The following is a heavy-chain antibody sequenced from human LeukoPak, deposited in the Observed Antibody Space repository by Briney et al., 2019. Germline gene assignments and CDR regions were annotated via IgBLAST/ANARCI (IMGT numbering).Heavy chain of an antibody. Sequence: PGGSLRLSCAASGFTFTDFYMNWVRQAPGKGLEWVSWISPTSSYMYYADSVEGRFTISRDNAKNSLYLQMNSLRAEDTAPYYCVRDADGGDSWFDTWGQGTLVTVSS. D-gene: IGHD2-21*01. CDR3: VRDADGGDSWFDT. J-gene: IGHJ5*02. V-gene: IGHV3-21*04. CDR2: ISPTSSYM. CDR1: GFTFTDFY.